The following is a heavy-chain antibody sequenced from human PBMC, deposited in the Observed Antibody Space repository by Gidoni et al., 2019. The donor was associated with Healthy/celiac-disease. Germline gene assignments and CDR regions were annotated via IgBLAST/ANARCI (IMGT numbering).Heavy chain of an antibody. CDR1: GYTLTELS. V-gene: IGHV1-24*01. J-gene: IGHJ6*02. D-gene: IGHD3-22*01. Sequence: QVQLVQSGAEVKKPGASVKVSCKVSGYTLTELSMHWVRQAPGKGLEWMGGFDPEDGETIYAQKFQGRVTMTEDTSTDTAYMELSSLRSEDTAVYYCATAYDSSGYYSYCMDVWGQGTTVTVSS. CDR3: ATAYDSSGYYSYCMDV. CDR2: FDPEDGET.